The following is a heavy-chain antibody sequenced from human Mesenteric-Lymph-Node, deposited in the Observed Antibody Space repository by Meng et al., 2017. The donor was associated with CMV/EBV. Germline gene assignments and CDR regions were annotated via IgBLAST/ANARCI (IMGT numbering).Heavy chain of an antibody. CDR2: IIPVLGLP. V-gene: IGHV1-69*05. D-gene: IGHD2-15*01. CDR1: CTFGNYA. Sequence: CTFGNYAISWVRQAPGQGLEWMGGIIPVLGLPDNAQKFQGRVTITTDESRRTVYMEVSRLRSDDTAVYYCAREGWTPRSGRLYYFDSWGQGTLVTVSS. J-gene: IGHJ4*02. CDR3: AREGWTPRSGRLYYFDS.